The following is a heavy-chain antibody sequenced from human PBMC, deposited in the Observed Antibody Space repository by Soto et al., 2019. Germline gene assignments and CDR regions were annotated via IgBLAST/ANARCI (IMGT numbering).Heavy chain of an antibody. D-gene: IGHD6-13*01. CDR3: VRATSSSGWYYFDY. V-gene: IGHV3-72*01. Sequence: GGSLRLSCAASGFTFSDHYMDWVRQAPGMGLEWVGRIRNKAKSYSTEYAASVKGRFTISRDDSKNSLYLQMNSLKTEDTAVYYCVRATSSSGWYYFDYWGQGTLVTVSS. CDR2: IRNKAKSYST. CDR1: GFTFSDHY. J-gene: IGHJ4*02.